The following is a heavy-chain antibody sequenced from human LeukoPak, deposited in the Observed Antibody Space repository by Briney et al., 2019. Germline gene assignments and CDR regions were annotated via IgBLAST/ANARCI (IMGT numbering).Heavy chain of an antibody. V-gene: IGHV4-31*03. CDR1: GGSISSGGYY. CDR2: IYYSGST. D-gene: IGHD3-9*01. Sequence: PSQTLSLTCTVSGGSISSGGYYWSWIRQHPGKGLEWIGYIYYSGSTYYNPSLKSRVTISVDTSKNQFSLKLSSVTAADTAVYYCARWNYDILTGYRLGGGNWFNPWGQGTLVTVSS. CDR3: ARWNYDILTGYRLGGGNWFNP. J-gene: IGHJ5*02.